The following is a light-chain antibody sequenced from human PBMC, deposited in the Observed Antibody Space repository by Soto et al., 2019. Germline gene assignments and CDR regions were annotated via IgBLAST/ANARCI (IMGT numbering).Light chain of an antibody. CDR2: GAS. V-gene: IGKV1-39*01. CDR1: QNIRSY. CDR3: QQSYTSPRT. J-gene: IGKJ1*01. Sequence: DIQMTQSPSSLSASVEDRVTITCRASQNIRSYLNWYQQKPGKAPKLLIYGASSLQSGVPSRFSGSGSGTDFTLTISSLQSEDSAPYFCQQSYTSPRTFGQGTKVEIK.